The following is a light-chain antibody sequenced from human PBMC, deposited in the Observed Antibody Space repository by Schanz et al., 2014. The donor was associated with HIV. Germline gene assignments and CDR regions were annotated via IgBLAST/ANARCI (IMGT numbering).Light chain of an antibody. J-gene: IGLJ3*02. CDR2: SNN. V-gene: IGLV1-44*01. CDR3: QSYDISLSGWV. CDR1: SSNIGSNT. Sequence: QSVLTQPPSASGPPGQRVTISCSGSSSNIGSNTVNWYQQLPGTAPKLLIYSNNQWPSGVPARFSGSKSGSSASLAISGLQDEDEADYYCQSYDISLSGWVFGGGTKLTVL.